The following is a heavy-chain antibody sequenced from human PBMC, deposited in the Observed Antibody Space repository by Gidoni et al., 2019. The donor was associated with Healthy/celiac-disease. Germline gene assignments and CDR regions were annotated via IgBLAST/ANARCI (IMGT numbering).Heavy chain of an antibody. D-gene: IGHD6-19*01. CDR1: GFTFSSYG. J-gene: IGHJ4*02. CDR3: AKVGSEQWLEGDY. V-gene: IGHV3-30*18. CDR2: ISHDGSNK. Sequence: QVQLVESGGGVVQPGRSLRLSCAASGFTFSSYGMHWVRQAPGKGLEWVAVISHDGSNKYYADSVKGRFTISRDNSKNTLYLQMNSLRAEDTAVYYCAKVGSEQWLEGDYWGQGTLVTVSS.